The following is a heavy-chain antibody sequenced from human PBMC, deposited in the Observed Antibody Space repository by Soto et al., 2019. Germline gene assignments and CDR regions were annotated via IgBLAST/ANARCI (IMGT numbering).Heavy chain of an antibody. CDR1: GFTFSSYA. V-gene: IGHV3-23*01. CDR2: ISGSGGST. CDR3: AKVGEGYSFVYYFDY. Sequence: EVQLLESGGVLVQPGGSLRLSCAASGFTFSSYAMNWVRQAPGKGLEWVSGISGSGGSTYYADSVKGRFTISRDNSKHTLYLQMISLRAEATAVYYCAKVGEGYSFVYYFDYWGQGTLVTVSS. D-gene: IGHD2-15*01. J-gene: IGHJ4*02.